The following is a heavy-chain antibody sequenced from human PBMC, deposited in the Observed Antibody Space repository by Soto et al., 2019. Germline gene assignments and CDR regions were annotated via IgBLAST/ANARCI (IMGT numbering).Heavy chain of an antibody. Sequence: GGSLRLSCAASGFTFSSYSMNWVRQAPGKGLEWVSSISSSSSYIYYADSVKGRFTISRDNAKNSLYLQMNSLRAEDTAVYYCARDGAQNDSYYYYGMDVWGQGTTVTVSS. V-gene: IGHV3-21*01. CDR1: GFTFSSYS. CDR3: ARDGAQNDSYYYYGMDV. D-gene: IGHD3-16*01. CDR2: ISSSSSYI. J-gene: IGHJ6*02.